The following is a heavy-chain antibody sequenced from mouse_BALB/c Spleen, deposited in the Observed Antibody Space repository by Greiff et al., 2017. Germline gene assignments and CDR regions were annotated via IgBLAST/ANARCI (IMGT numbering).Heavy chain of an antibody. CDR2: ISYSGST. D-gene: IGHD2-1*01. J-gene: IGHJ4*01. V-gene: IGHV3-2*02. CDR3: ARGGNYADYYAMDY. CDR1: GYSITSDYA. Sequence: VQLQQSGPGLVKPSQSLSLTCTVTGYSITSDYAWNWIRQFPGNKLEWMGYISYSGSTSYNPSLKSRISITRDTSKNQFFLQLNSVTTEDTATYYGARGGNYADYYAMDYWGQGTSVTVSS.